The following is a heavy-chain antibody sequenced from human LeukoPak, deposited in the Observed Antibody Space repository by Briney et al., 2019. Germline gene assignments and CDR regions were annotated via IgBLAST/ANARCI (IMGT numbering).Heavy chain of an antibody. CDR1: GFTFSSYA. CDR2: ISGGGTST. J-gene: IGHJ4*02. Sequence: GGSLRLSCAASGFTFSSYAMSWVRQAPGKGLEWVSVISGGGTSTYYADSVKGRFTISKDNSRNTLYLQMNRLRAEDTAVYYCAKDQWSYCSSTSCYFQGDYWGQGTLVTVSS. D-gene: IGHD2-2*01. CDR3: AKDQWSYCSSTSCYFQGDY. V-gene: IGHV3-23*01.